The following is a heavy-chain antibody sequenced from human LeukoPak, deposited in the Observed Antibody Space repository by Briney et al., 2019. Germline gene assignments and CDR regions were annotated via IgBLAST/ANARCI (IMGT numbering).Heavy chain of an antibody. V-gene: IGHV3-30*04. CDR3: ARDAGSARWLTLYGMDV. Sequence: GRSLRLSCAASGFTFSSYAMHWVRQAPGKGLEWVAVISYDGSNKYYADSVKGRFTISRDNSKNTLYLQMNSLRAEDTAVYYCARDAGSARWLTLYGMDVWGKGTTVTVSS. D-gene: IGHD5-24*01. J-gene: IGHJ6*04. CDR2: ISYDGSNK. CDR1: GFTFSSYA.